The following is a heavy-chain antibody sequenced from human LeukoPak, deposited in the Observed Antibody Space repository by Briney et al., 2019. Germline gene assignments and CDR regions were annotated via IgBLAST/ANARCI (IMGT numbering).Heavy chain of an antibody. V-gene: IGHV1-18*01. D-gene: IGHD3-22*01. J-gene: IGHJ4*02. Sequence: GASVKVSCEASGYTSTSYGISWVRQAPGQGLEWMGWISAYNGNTNYAQKLQGRVTMTTDTSTSTAYMELRSLRSDDTAVYYCARGTPGYYGSSGYYYLPFDYWGQGTLVTVSS. CDR3: ARGTPGYYGSSGYYYLPFDY. CDR1: GYTSTSYG. CDR2: ISAYNGNT.